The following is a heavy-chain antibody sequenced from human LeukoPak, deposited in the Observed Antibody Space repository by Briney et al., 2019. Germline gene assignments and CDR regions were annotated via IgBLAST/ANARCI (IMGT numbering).Heavy chain of an antibody. CDR1: GYTFTTYS. CDR3: ARDRYCSGGSCSTVGLDY. J-gene: IGHJ4*02. D-gene: IGHD2-15*01. Sequence: ASVKVSCKASGYTFTTYSISWVRQAPGQGLEWMGWITAYNGNTNYAQKLQGGVTMTTDTSTSTAYMELRSLRSDDTAVYYCARDRYCSGGSCSTVGLDYWGQGTLVTVS. V-gene: IGHV1-18*01. CDR2: ITAYNGNT.